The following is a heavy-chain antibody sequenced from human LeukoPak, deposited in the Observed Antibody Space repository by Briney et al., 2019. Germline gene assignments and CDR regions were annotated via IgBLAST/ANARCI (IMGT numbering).Heavy chain of an antibody. Sequence: AGGSLRLSCAASGLIFSSYAMHWVRQAPGKGLEWVAVISYDGSHKYYADSVKGRFTISRDNSKNTLYLQMNSLRAEDTAVYYCAKENPRLRIAVGVHFDYWGQGTLVTVSS. CDR3: AKENPRLRIAVGVHFDY. J-gene: IGHJ4*02. CDR2: ISYDGSHK. D-gene: IGHD6-19*01. CDR1: GLIFSSYA. V-gene: IGHV3-30*04.